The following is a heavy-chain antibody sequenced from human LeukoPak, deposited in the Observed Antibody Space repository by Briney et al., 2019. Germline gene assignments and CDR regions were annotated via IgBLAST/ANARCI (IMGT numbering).Heavy chain of an antibody. Sequence: GGSLRLSCAASGFTFSSYSMNWVRQAPGKGLEWVSSISSSSSYIYYADSVKGRFTISRDNAKNSLYLQMNSLRAEYTAVYYCARAGSGYDYDYWGQGTLVTVSS. D-gene: IGHD5-12*01. J-gene: IGHJ4*02. V-gene: IGHV3-21*01. CDR2: ISSSSSYI. CDR3: ARAGSGYDYDY. CDR1: GFTFSSYS.